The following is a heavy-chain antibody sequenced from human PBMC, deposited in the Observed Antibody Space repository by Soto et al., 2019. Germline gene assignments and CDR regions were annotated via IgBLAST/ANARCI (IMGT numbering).Heavy chain of an antibody. CDR2: VIPIFDIT. D-gene: IGHD6-13*01. CDR1: GDTKSIYT. J-gene: IGHJ4*02. CDR3: ARDRDNSNWPNFDF. V-gene: IGHV1-69*02. Sequence: SAELCCKASGDTKSIYTRRWVRQEKGQGLEWMGRVIPIFDITSYTQRFQGRVTITADKSTTTVYMELSSLRSEDTAVYYCARDRDNSNWPNFDFWGQGTLVTVSS.